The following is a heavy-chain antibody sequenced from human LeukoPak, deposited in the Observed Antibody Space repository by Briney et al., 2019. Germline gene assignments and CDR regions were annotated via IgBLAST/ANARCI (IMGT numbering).Heavy chain of an antibody. CDR1: GGTFISYA. D-gene: IGHD3-22*01. CDR2: IIPIFGIA. V-gene: IGHV1-69*10. J-gene: IGHJ3*02. Sequence: SVKVSCKASGGTFISYAISWVRQAPGQGLEWMGGIIPIFGIANYAQKFQGRVTITADKYTSTAYMELSSLRSEDTAVYYCARDLPESYYDSRGTDAFDIWGQGTMVTVSS. CDR3: ARDLPESYYDSRGTDAFDI.